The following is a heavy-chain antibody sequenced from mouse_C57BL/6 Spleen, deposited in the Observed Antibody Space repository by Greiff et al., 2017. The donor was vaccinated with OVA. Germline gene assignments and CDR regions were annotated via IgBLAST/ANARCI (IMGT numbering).Heavy chain of an antibody. CDR1: GYTFTDYY. V-gene: IGHV1-26*01. Sequence: VQLQQSGPELVKPGASVKISCTASGYTFTDYYMNWVKQSHGKSLEWIGDINPKNGGTSSNQTFKGKATLTVDKSSSTAYMELRSLTSEASAVYYCARVLLRYLDYWGQGTTLTVSS. CDR2: INPKNGGT. J-gene: IGHJ2*01. CDR3: ARVLLRYLDY. D-gene: IGHD1-1*01.